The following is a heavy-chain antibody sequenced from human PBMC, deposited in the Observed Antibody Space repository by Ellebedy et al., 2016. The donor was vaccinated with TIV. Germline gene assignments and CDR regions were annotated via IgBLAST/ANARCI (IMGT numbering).Heavy chain of an antibody. CDR2: ISGSGANT. D-gene: IGHD6-13*01. V-gene: IGHV3-23*01. J-gene: IGHJ6*02. Sequence: GGSLRLSXAASGFIFSSHAMSWVRQSPGKGLEWVSTISGSGANTYYADSVKGRFTIPRDNSKNTLYLQMDSLRTEDTAVYYCAYATGQQLVRYYGMDVWGQGTTVTVSS. CDR1: GFIFSSHA. CDR3: AYATGQQLVRYYGMDV.